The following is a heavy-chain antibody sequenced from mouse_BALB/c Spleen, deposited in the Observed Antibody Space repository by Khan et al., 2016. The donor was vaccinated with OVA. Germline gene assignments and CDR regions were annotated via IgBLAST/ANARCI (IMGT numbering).Heavy chain of an antibody. D-gene: IGHD2-2*01. CDR3: TRGYYGYPFAY. V-gene: IGHV5-4*02. J-gene: IGHJ3*01. CDR1: GFTFSDYY. Sequence: EVELVESGGGLVKPGGSLKLSCAASGFTFSDYYMYWVRQTPEKRLEWVATISDGGTYIYYPDNVKGRFTISRDNAKNNLYLQMSSLKAEDTAMYYCTRGYYGYPFAYWGQGTLVTVSA. CDR2: ISDGGTYI.